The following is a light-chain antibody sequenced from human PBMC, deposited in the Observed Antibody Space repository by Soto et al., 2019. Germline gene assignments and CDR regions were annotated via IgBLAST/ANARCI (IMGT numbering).Light chain of an antibody. Sequence: DIPMTQSPSSLSASVRDSFTITGMASQSISSWLAWYQQKPGTAPKLLIFDASRLESGVPSRFSGSASGTEFTLTISSLQPDDFATYYCQQYDNYPLTFGGGTKVDIK. J-gene: IGKJ4*01. CDR1: QSISSW. CDR2: DAS. CDR3: QQYDNYPLT. V-gene: IGKV1-5*01.